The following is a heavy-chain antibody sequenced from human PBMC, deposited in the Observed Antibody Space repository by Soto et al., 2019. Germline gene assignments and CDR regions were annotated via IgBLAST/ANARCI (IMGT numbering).Heavy chain of an antibody. D-gene: IGHD6-13*01. V-gene: IGHV4-34*06. J-gene: IGHJ4*02. CDR3: ANIAAGATV. CDR2: INHSGST. Sequence: PSETLSLTCAVYGVSFSGYYWSWIRQPPGKGLEWIGEINHSGSTNYNPSLKSRVTISGDTSKNQFSLKLASVTAADTAVYYCANIAAGATVWGQGKLVTVSS. CDR1: GVSFSGYY.